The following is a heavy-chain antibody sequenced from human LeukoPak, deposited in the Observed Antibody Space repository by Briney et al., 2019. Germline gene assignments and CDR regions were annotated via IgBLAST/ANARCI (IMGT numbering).Heavy chain of an antibody. CDR1: GYTLTELS. CDR2: FDPEDGET. V-gene: IGHV1-24*01. Sequence: ASVKVSCKVSGYTLTELSMHWVRQAPGKGLEWMGGFDPEDGETIYAQKFQGRVTMTEDTSTDTAYMELSSLRSEDTAVYYCARGGYYEVYFDYWGQGTLVTVSS. CDR3: ARGGYYEVYFDY. J-gene: IGHJ4*02. D-gene: IGHD1-26*01.